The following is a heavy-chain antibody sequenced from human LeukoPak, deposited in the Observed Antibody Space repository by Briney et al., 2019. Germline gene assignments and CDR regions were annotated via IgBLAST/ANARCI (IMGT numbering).Heavy chain of an antibody. D-gene: IGHD3-22*01. CDR3: ARAYYYDSSGLSYYFDY. CDR2: IYYSGST. J-gene: IGHJ4*02. CDR1: GGSISGSSYY. Sequence: SETLSLTCTVSGGSISGSSYYWGWIRQPPGKGLEWIGSIYYSGSTYYNPSLKSRVTISVDTSKNQFSLKLSSVTAADTAVYYCARAYYYDSSGLSYYFDYWGQGTLVTVSS. V-gene: IGHV4-39*07.